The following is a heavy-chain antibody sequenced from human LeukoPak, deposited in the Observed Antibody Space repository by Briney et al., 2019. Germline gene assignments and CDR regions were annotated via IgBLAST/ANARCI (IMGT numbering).Heavy chain of an antibody. D-gene: IGHD3-9*01. V-gene: IGHV3-30*14. J-gene: IGHJ4*02. CDR1: GFTFSTYP. Sequence: GGSLRLSCEASGFTFSTYPMHWVRQAPDKGLEWVAMISHHGSNEYYADSVKGRFTISRDNSKNTVYLQMNNPRVEDTAIYYCARVHATTGYYHYFDSWGQGTLVTVSS. CDR3: ARVHATTGYYHYFDS. CDR2: ISHHGSNE.